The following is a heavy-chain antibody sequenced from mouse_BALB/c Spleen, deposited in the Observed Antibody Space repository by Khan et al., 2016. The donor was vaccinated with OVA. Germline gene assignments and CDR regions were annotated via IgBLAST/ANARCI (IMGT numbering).Heavy chain of an antibody. CDR3: TRAYYRYDGYYAMDY. V-gene: IGHV2-6-4*01. CDR1: GFSLSRYN. Sequence: QVQLKQSGPGLVAPSQSLSITCTVSGFSLSRYNVHWVRQPPGKGLEWLGMIWGGGGTDYTSALKSRLSISKDDSKGQVFLKMNSLQTDDTAMYYRTRAYYRYDGYYAMDYWGQGTSVTVSS. D-gene: IGHD2-14*01. CDR2: IWGGGGT. J-gene: IGHJ4*01.